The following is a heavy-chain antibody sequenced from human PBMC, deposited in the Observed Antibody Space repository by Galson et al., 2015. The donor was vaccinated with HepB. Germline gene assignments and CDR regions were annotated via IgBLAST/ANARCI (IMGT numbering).Heavy chain of an antibody. CDR2: ITYDGSNK. V-gene: IGHV3-30*04. CDR1: GFTFNSYV. J-gene: IGHJ4*02. CDR3: RGDYDILTGYYADY. D-gene: IGHD3-9*01. Sequence: SCAASGFTFNSYVMHWVRQAPGKGLEWVAVITYDGSNKYYADSVKGRFSISRDNSKNTLYLKMNSLRAEDTAVHYCRGDYDILTGYYADYWGQGTLVTVSS.